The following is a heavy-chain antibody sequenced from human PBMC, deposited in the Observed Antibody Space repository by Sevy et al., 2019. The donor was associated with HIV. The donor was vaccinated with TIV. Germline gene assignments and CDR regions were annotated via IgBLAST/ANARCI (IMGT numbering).Heavy chain of an antibody. CDR3: STDPIIVLLVTDGMDV. CDR1: GFTFTYAW. Sequence: GGSLRLSCAASGFTFTYAWMTWVRQAPGKGLEWLGRIKSGGDGGTIDYAASVKGRFRISRDDSKNTLYLQMNSLKTEDTGVYYCSTDPIIVLLVTDGMDVWGQGTSVTVSS. D-gene: IGHD2-8*02. CDR2: IKSGGDGGTI. J-gene: IGHJ6*02. V-gene: IGHV3-15*01.